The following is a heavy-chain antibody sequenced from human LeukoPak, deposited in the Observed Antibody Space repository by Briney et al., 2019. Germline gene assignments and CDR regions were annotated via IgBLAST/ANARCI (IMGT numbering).Heavy chain of an antibody. CDR3: ARTESDGDYGDYFDY. D-gene: IGHD4-17*01. CDR1: EYNFTSFW. V-gene: IGHV5-10-1*01. CDR2: IDPSECYT. J-gene: IGHJ4*02. Sequence: GDSLKISCKGSEYNFTSFWISWVRQIHGKDLDRIASIDPSECYTHYRPSFQGHVIISADKSISTAYVQWSSLKASDTAMYYCARTESDGDYGDYFDYWGQGTLVTVSS.